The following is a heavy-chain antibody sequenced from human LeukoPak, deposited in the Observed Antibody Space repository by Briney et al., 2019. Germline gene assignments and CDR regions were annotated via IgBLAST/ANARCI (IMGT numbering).Heavy chain of an antibody. Sequence: GGSLRLSCAASGFTFSSYAMSWVRQAPGKGLEWVSAISSSGGSTYYADSVKGRFTISRDNSENTLYLQMNSLRAEDTAVYYCARDGSSGWYWVDYWGQGTLVTVSS. D-gene: IGHD6-19*01. J-gene: IGHJ4*02. CDR2: ISSSGGST. CDR3: ARDGSSGWYWVDY. V-gene: IGHV3-23*01. CDR1: GFTFSSYA.